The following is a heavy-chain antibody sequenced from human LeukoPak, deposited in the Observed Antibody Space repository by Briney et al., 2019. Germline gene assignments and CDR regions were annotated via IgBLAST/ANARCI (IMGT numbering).Heavy chain of an antibody. V-gene: IGHV3-7*01. Sequence: GGSLRLSCAASGFTFSSYWMSWVRQAPGKGLEWVANIKQDGSEKYYVDSVKGRFTISRDNAKNSLYLQMNSLRAEDTAVYYCARGGVGYNSVDFDYWGQGTLVTVSS. D-gene: IGHD5-24*01. J-gene: IGHJ4*02. CDR2: IKQDGSEK. CDR1: GFTFSSYW. CDR3: ARGGVGYNSVDFDY.